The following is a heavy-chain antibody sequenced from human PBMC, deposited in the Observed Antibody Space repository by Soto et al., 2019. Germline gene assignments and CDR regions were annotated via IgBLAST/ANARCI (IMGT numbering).Heavy chain of an antibody. D-gene: IGHD6-6*01. CDR3: ARRKAARPSRDAFDI. Sequence: GESLKISCKGSGYSFTSYWIGWVRQMPGKGLEGMGIIYPGDSDTRYSPSFQGQVTISADKSISTAYLQWSSLKASDTAMYYCARRKAARPSRDAFDIWGQGTMVTVSS. J-gene: IGHJ3*02. CDR2: IYPGDSDT. V-gene: IGHV5-51*01. CDR1: GYSFTSYW.